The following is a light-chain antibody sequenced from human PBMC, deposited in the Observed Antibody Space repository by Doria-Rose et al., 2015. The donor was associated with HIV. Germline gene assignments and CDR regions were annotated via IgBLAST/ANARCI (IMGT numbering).Light chain of an antibody. CDR3: QQYGTSRGT. Sequence: TQSPGTLSLSPGERATLSCRASQRVKSSYSARYQQKPGQAPRLLIYDASTRATGIPDRFSGSGSGTDFTLTISRLEPEDVAVYYCQQYGTSRGTFGQGTRLEIK. CDR2: DAS. V-gene: IGKV3-20*01. CDR1: QRVKSSY. J-gene: IGKJ5*01.